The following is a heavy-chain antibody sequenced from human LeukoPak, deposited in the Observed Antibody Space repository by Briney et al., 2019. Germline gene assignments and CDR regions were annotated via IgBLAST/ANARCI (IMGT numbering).Heavy chain of an antibody. CDR3: AKGRPLGDIVVVPAAMTFDY. CDR2: ISGSGGST. J-gene: IGHJ4*02. D-gene: IGHD2-2*01. V-gene: IGHV3-23*01. CDR1: GFTFSSYA. Sequence: PGGSLRLSCAASGFTFSSYAVSWVRQAPGKGLEWVSAISGSGGSTYYADSVKGRFTISRDNSKNTLYLQMNSLRAEDTAVYYCAKGRPLGDIVVVPAAMTFDYWGQGTLVTVSS.